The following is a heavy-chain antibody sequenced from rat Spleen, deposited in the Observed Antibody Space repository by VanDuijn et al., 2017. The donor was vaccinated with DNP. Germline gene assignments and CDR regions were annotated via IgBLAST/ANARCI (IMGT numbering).Heavy chain of an antibody. V-gene: IGHV3-3*01. CDR3: ARRWEEDYFDY. D-gene: IGHD5-1*01. Sequence: EVQLQESGPGLVKPSQSFSLTCSVTDYSVTSSYRWNWIRKVPGNKLEWMGYINSAGTTNYNPSLKSRISITRDTSKNQFFLQLNSVTTEDTATYYCARRWEEDYFDYWGQGVMVTVSS. CDR1: DYSVTSSYR. CDR2: INSAGTT. J-gene: IGHJ2*01.